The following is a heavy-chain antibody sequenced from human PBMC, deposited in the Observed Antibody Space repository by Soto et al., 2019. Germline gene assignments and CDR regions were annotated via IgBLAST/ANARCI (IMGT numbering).Heavy chain of an antibody. CDR1: GGSISNAAYS. CDR3: ARERGGYGLFDS. CDR2: IYPSGMP. J-gene: IGHJ4*02. Sequence: SETLSLTCTVSGGSISNAAYSWSWIRQPPGKGLERIGYIYPSGMPFYNPSLRSRVTLSIDRSNDQFSLNLQSVTAADTAVYYCARERGGYGLFDSWGQGTLVTVS. D-gene: IGHD5-18*01. V-gene: IGHV4-30-2*01.